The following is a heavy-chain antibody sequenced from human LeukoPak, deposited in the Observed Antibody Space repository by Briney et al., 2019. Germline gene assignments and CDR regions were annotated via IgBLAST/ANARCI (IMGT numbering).Heavy chain of an antibody. CDR2: ISSSSSDV. J-gene: IGHJ4*02. CDR3: AKDYCALLWCGEFKRKYYFDY. Sequence: PGGSLRLSCAVSGFTFSSYGMSWARQAAGKGLEWVSSISSSSSDVYYADSVEGRFTISRDNAKNTLYLQMNSLRAEDTAAYYCAKDYCALLWCGEFKRKYYFDYWGQGTLVTVSS. V-gene: IGHV3-21*04. CDR1: GFTFSSYG. D-gene: IGHD3-10*01.